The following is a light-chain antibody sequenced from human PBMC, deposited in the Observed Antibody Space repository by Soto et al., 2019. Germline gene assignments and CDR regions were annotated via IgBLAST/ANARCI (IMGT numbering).Light chain of an antibody. CDR1: NSNIGRHY. J-gene: IGLJ3*02. CDR2: TNN. V-gene: IGLV1-47*02. CDR3: EVWDDSLSTWV. Sequence: QSVLTQPHSASGTPGQRVTISCSGSNSNIGRHYVYWYQQLPGTAPKLLIYTNNQRPSGVPDRFSGSKSGTSASLAISGLRSEDEADYYCEVWDDSLSTWVFGGGTKLTVL.